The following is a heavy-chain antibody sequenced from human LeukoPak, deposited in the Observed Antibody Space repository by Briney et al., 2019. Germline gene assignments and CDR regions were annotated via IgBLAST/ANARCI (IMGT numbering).Heavy chain of an antibody. CDR3: ARDFVGATGDF. D-gene: IGHD1-26*01. CDR2: IWYDASNK. J-gene: IGHJ4*02. Sequence: GGSLRLSCAASGFTFSSFGMHWVRQAPGKGLEWVAVIWYDASNKYYADSVKGRFTISRDNSKNTLYLQMNSLRDDDTAVYYCARDFVGATGDFWGQGTLVTVSS. V-gene: IGHV3-33*01. CDR1: GFTFSSFG.